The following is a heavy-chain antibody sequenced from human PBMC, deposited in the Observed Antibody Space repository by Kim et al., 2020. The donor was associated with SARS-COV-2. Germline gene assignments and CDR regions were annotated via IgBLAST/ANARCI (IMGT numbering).Heavy chain of an antibody. Sequence: GGSLRLSCAASGFDFSSYAMNWVRQAPGKGLEWVSGIGIGGERTYYADSVKGRFTISRDYQRKKLFLKMNSLRADDTAVYYCAKSVTIVSSPLGSWGQGTLLTVSS. J-gene: IGHJ5*02. D-gene: IGHD4-17*01. CDR2: IGIGGERT. CDR1: GFDFSSYA. V-gene: IGHV3-23*01. CDR3: AKSVTIVSSPLGS.